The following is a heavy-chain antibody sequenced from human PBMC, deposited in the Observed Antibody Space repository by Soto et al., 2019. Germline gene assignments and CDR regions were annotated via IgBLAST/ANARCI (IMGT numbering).Heavy chain of an antibody. CDR3: ARGEVVASNWFDP. V-gene: IGHV4-31*03. CDR1: GGSIIDSGSFY. CDR2: IYYSGST. Sequence: QVQMQESCPGLVKPSQTLYLTCSVSGGSIIDSGSFYWNWIRQHPGKGLEWIGYIYYSGSTYYNRSLKSRATISLETSKNQFSLKLTSVTAADTAIYYCARGEVVASNWFDPWGQGTLVTVSS. J-gene: IGHJ5*02. D-gene: IGHD2-15*01.